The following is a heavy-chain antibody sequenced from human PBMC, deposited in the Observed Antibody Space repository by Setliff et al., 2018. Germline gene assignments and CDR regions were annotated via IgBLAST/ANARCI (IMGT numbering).Heavy chain of an antibody. J-gene: IGHJ3*02. D-gene: IGHD6-25*01. Sequence: PGESLKISCKGSGYRFTTYWIGWVRQMPGKGLEWMGIVFSGDSDTRYSPSFQGQVTMSADKSINTAYLQWSSLKASDTAMYYCARLGAPASHDAFDIWGQGTMVT. CDR3: ARLGAPASHDAFDI. V-gene: IGHV5-51*01. CDR2: VFSGDSDT. CDR1: GYRFTTYW.